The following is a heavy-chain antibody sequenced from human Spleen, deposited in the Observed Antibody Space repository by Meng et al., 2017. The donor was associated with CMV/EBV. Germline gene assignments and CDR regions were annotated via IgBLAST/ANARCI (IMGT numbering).Heavy chain of an antibody. CDR2: INHSGST. V-gene: IGHV4-34*01. D-gene: IGHD2-2*01. Sequence: SETLSLTCAVYGGSFSGYYWSWIRQPPGKGLEWIGEINHSGSTNYNPSLKSRVTISVDTSKNQFSLKLSSVTAADTAVYYCARCGSLGGLTVDNVVAPEAFDIWGQGTMVTVSS. CDR1: GGSFSGYY. J-gene: IGHJ3*02. CDR3: ARCGSLGGLTVDNVVAPEAFDI.